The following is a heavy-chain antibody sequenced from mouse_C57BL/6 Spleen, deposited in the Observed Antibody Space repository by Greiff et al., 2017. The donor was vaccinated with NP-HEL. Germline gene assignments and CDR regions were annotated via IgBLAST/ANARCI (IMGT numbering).Heavy chain of an antibody. D-gene: IGHD3-2*02. CDR3: AKQTDSSGSFDY. J-gene: IGHJ2*01. CDR2: ISSGGSYT. Sequence: EVQLVESGGDLVKPGGSLKLSCAASGFTFSSYGMSWVRQTPDKRLEWVATISSGGSYTYYPDSVKGRFTISRDNAKNTLYLQMSSLKSEDTAMYYCAKQTDSSGSFDYWGQGTTLTVSS. CDR1: GFTFSSYG. V-gene: IGHV5-6*01.